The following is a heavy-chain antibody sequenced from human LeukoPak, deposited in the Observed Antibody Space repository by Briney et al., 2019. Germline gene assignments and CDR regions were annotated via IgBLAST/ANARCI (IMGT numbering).Heavy chain of an antibody. Sequence: ETLSLTCTVSGGSISSYYWSWIRQPPGKGLEWIGYIYYSGSTNYNPSLKSRVTISVDTSKNQFSLKLSSVTAADTAVYYCARLVNGVYGMDVWGQGTTVTVSS. CDR3: ARLVNGVYGMDV. CDR1: GGSISSYY. J-gene: IGHJ6*02. CDR2: IYYSGST. V-gene: IGHV4-59*01. D-gene: IGHD2-8*01.